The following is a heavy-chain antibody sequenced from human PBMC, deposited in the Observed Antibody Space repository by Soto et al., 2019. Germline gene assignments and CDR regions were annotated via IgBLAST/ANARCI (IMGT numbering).Heavy chain of an antibody. CDR2: ISNNGGRT. CDR1: GFTFSNYA. D-gene: IGHD3-10*01. V-gene: IGHV3-64D*06. Sequence: PGGALRLSCSASGFTFSNYAMHWVRQAPGKGLEYVSAISNNGGRTYYADSVKGRFTISRDNSKNTLYLQMSSLRAEDTAVYYCVKVGGKINYFDYWGQGTLVTVSS. CDR3: VKVGGKINYFDY. J-gene: IGHJ4*02.